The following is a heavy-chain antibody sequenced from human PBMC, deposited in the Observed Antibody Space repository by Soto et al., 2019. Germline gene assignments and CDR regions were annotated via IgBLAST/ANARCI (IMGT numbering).Heavy chain of an antibody. D-gene: IGHD2-21*02. J-gene: IGHJ4*02. CDR3: AKDRVGACGGACYSPGFDY. CDR1: GLTFISYV. Sequence: QVQLVESGGGVVQPGRSLRLSCAASGLTFISYVMHWVRQAPGKGLEWVAVISYDGSNKYYADSVKGRLTISRDNSKNTLYLKMNSLRAEDTAVSYCAKDRVGACGGACYSPGFDYWGQGTLVTVSS. CDR2: ISYDGSNK. V-gene: IGHV3-30*18.